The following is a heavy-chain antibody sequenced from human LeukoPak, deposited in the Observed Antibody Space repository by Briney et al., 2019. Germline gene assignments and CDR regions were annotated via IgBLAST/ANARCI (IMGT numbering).Heavy chain of an antibody. Sequence: GGSLRLSCAASGFTSTSEAMTWVRQAPGKGLEWVSSLSGSGYNTYYADSVKGRFTISRDNSKNTVYLQMNSLRAEDTAVYYCAKDPYGTRYFDYWGQGTLVTVSS. CDR1: GFTSTSEA. CDR3: AKDPYGTRYFDY. V-gene: IGHV3-23*01. J-gene: IGHJ4*02. CDR2: LSGSGYNT. D-gene: IGHD2-2*01.